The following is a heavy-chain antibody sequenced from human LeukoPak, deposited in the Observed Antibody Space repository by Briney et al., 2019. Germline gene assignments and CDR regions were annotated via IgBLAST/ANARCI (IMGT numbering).Heavy chain of an antibody. J-gene: IGHJ3*02. Sequence: PGGSPRLSCAASGFTFSSYDMHWVRQATGKGLEWVSAIGTAGDTYYPGSVKGRFTISRENAKNSLYLQMNSLRAGDTAVYYCARVAGTNAFDIWSQGTMVTVSS. CDR1: GFTFSSYD. V-gene: IGHV3-13*01. CDR3: ARVAGTNAFDI. CDR2: IGTAGDT. D-gene: IGHD6-19*01.